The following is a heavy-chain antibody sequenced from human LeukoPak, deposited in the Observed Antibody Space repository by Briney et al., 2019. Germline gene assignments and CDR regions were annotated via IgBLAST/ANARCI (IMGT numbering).Heavy chain of an antibody. J-gene: IGHJ4*02. CDR2: ISPSGDIT. CDR3: AKDDAWLRFGE. Sequence: GGSLRLSCAASGFTFSNHGMNCVRQAPGNGLEWVSGISPSGDITYYADSVKGRFTISRDNSKNMVYLQVISLTAEDTAVYYCAKDDAWLRFGEWSQGTLVTVSA. CDR1: GFTFSNHG. D-gene: IGHD3-10*01. V-gene: IGHV3-23*01.